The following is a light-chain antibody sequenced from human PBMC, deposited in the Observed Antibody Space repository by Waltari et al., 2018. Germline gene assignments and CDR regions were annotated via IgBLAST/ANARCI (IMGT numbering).Light chain of an antibody. CDR1: NSNIGAGYH. CDR3: QSYDSSLGGPGV. CDR2: ANN. Sequence: QSVLTQPPPASGAPGQRVTISRTGSNSNIGAGYHGPWYQQRPGTAPNPHIYANNNRPAGVPGRFSCSKSGTSASLAITGLQAEDEADYYCQSYDSSLGGPGVFAGETKLTGL. J-gene: IGLJ3*02. V-gene: IGLV1-40*01.